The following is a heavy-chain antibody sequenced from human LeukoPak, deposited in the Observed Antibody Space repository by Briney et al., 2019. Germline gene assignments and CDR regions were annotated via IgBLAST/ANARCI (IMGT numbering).Heavy chain of an antibody. J-gene: IGHJ4*02. V-gene: IGHV3-48*01. CDR3: VPQKGYGGNPLDY. CDR1: GFTFNSYA. D-gene: IGHD4-23*01. CDR2: ISSDASTI. Sequence: RGGSLRLSCAASGFTFNSYAMNWVRQAPGKGLEWLSYISSDASTIYYADSVKGRITISRDNARKSLYLQMNSLRAEDTAVYYCVPQKGYGGNPLDYWGQGTLVTVST.